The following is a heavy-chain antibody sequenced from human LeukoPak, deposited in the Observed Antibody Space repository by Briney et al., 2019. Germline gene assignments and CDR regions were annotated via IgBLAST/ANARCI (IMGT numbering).Heavy chain of an antibody. J-gene: IGHJ3*02. CDR1: GFTFSSYW. V-gene: IGHV3-74*01. Sequence: GGSLRLSCAASGFTFSSYWMHWVRQAPGKGLVWVSRIKSDGSSTNYADSVKGRFTISRDNAKNTLYLQLNSLRAEDTAVYYCTRGYYYDSSGYRAFDIWGQGTMVTVSS. D-gene: IGHD3-22*01. CDR3: TRGYYYDSSGYRAFDI. CDR2: IKSDGSST.